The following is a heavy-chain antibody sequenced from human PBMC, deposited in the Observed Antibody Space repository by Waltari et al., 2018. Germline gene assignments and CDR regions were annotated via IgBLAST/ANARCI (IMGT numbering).Heavy chain of an antibody. V-gene: IGHV3-23*01. J-gene: IGHJ4*02. Sequence: EVQLLESGGGLVQPGGSLRLSCAASGFTFSSYAMSWVPQAPGKGLEWVSAISGSGGSTYYADSVKGRFTISRDNSKNTLYLQMNSLRAEDTAVYYCAICEQPPDYYFDYWGQGTLVTVSS. CDR3: AICEQPPDYYFDY. CDR1: GFTFSSYA. CDR2: ISGSGGST.